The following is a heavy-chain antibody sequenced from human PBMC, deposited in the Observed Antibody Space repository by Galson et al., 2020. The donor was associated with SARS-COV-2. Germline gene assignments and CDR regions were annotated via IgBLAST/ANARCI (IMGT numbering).Heavy chain of an antibody. Sequence: GGSLRLSCAASGFSFSDAWISWVRQAPGQGLEWVGRVKSKTDGETTEYAASVKGRFTVSRDDSKNTLYLQMNSLKSEDTGVYYCATDDAAAGSGEFDYWGQGTLVTVSS. CDR2: VKSKTDGETT. D-gene: IGHD3-10*01. CDR3: ATDDAAAGSGEFDY. CDR1: GFSFSDAW. V-gene: IGHV3-15*01. J-gene: IGHJ4*02.